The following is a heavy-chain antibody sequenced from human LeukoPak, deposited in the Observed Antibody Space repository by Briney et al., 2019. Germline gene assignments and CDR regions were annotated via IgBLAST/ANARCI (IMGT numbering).Heavy chain of an antibody. Sequence: GESLKISCQGSGCSFSSNWIGWVRQMPGKGLEWMGLIYPGDSETRYSPSFQGQVTISADKSISTAYVQWTSLKASDTAVYYCARRGSRSSGVYYGLDVWGQGTTVTVSS. CDR3: ARRGSRSSGVYYGLDV. CDR1: GCSFSSNW. CDR2: IYPGDSET. D-gene: IGHD6-6*01. V-gene: IGHV5-51*01. J-gene: IGHJ6*02.